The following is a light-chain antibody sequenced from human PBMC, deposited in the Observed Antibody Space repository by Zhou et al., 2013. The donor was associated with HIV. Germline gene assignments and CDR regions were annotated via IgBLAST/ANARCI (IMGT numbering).Light chain of an antibody. Sequence: EIVLTQSPATLSLSPGERATLSCRASQNINRFLAWYQQKPGQAPRLLIHDSSNRATGIPARFSGSGSGTDFTLTITRLEPEDSAVYYCQQDDTSPYTFGQGTKLEIK. J-gene: IGKJ2*01. CDR3: QQDDTSPYT. CDR1: QNINRF. V-gene: IGKV3-11*01. CDR2: DSS.